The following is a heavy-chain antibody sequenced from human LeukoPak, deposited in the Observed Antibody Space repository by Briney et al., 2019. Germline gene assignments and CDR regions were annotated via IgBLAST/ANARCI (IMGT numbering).Heavy chain of an antibody. CDR1: GGYIITSGHY. J-gene: IGHJ5*02. V-gene: IGHV4-39*07. CDR2: VYYTGVT. D-gene: IGHD4-23*01. CDR3: ARERSSSGGHNWFDP. Sequence: SKTLSLTCTVSGGYIITSGHYWGWIRQPPGKGLEWIGSVYYTGVTSTNPFFRSRMSISVDTSKNQFSLNLTSVTAADAAVYYCARERSSSGGHNWFDPWGQGTLVNVSS.